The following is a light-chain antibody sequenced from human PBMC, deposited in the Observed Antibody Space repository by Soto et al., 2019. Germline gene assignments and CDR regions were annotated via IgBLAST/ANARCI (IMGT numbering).Light chain of an antibody. CDR1: SSEVGNYNL. CDR2: DVS. Sequence: QSVLTQPASVSGSPGQSITISFTGTSSEVGNYNLVSWYQQHPGKAPKLMIYDVSKRPSGVSNRFSGSKSGNTASLTISRLQADDEADYYCCSYAGDSYVFGTGTKATVL. V-gene: IGLV2-23*02. CDR3: CSYAGDSYV. J-gene: IGLJ1*01.